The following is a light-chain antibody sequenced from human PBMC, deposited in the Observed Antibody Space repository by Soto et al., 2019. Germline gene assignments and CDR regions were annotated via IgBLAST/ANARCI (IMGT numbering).Light chain of an antibody. V-gene: IGKV1-5*01. CDR1: QSISSW. Sequence: DIQMTQSPSTLSASVGDRVTITCRASQSISSWLAWYQQKPGKAPKLLIYDASSLESGDPSRFSGSGSGTEFTVTISTLHPDDFATYCCQQYNSYLFTCGPGTKVDIK. CDR2: DAS. CDR3: QQYNSYLFT. J-gene: IGKJ3*01.